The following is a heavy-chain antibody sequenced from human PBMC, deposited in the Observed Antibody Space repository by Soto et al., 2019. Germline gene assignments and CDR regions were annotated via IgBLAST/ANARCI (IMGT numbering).Heavy chain of an antibody. J-gene: IGHJ3*01. V-gene: IGHV1-18*01. CDR2: ISTFNGKT. CDR1: RYTFTSHG. CDR3: ARLLTEGATFREDAFDL. Sequence: QIQLVQSGGDVKTPGASVKVSCTTSRYTFTSHGIAWVRQAPGQGLEWMGWISTFNGKTDYAQKFQGRVTMTADTITSTVHMELRSLRSDDTPVYYCARLLTEGATFREDAFDLWGPGTKVTVSS. D-gene: IGHD3-9*01.